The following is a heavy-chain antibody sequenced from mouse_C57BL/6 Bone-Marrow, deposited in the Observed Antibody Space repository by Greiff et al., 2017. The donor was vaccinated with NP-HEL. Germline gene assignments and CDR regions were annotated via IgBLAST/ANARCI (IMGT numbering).Heavy chain of an antibody. D-gene: IGHD1-1*01. CDR1: GYTFTSYG. CDR2: IYPRSGNT. CDR3: ARRVGSSCPEDFDY. V-gene: IGHV1-81*01. Sequence: QVQLKQSGAELARPGASVKLSCKASGYTFTSYGISWVKQRTGQGLEWIGEIYPRSGNTYYNEKFKGKATLTADKSSSTAYMELRSLTSEDSAVYFCARRVGSSCPEDFDYWGQGTTLTVSS. J-gene: IGHJ2*01.